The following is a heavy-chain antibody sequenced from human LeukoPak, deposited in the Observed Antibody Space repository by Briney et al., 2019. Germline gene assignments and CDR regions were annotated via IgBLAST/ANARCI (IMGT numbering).Heavy chain of an antibody. CDR3: ARHSYHALDV. D-gene: IGHD3-16*01. CDR1: GFTFSNYW. J-gene: IGHJ6*02. CDR2: VKLDGSEK. Sequence: TGGSLRLSCAASGFTFSNYWMTWVRQAPGKGLEWVANVKLDGSEKYDVDSVKSRFTISRDNAKNSLFLQMNSLRVEDTAVYYCARHSYHALDVWGQGTTVTVSS. V-gene: IGHV3-7*01.